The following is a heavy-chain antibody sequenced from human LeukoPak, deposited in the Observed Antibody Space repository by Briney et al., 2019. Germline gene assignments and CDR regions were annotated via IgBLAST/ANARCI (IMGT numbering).Heavy chain of an antibody. CDR3: ARSPPVRGVISYYYMDV. V-gene: IGHV1-18*01. D-gene: IGHD3-10*01. CDR2: ISAYTGNT. J-gene: IGHJ6*03. CDR1: SYGFTTNG. Sequence: ASVKVSCKAPSYGFTTNGITWVRQAPGQGLEWMGWISAYTGNTHYSQKFQGRITMTTHTYTSTAYMELRSLRSEDTAVYYCARSPPVRGVISYYYMDVWGKGTTVTVSS.